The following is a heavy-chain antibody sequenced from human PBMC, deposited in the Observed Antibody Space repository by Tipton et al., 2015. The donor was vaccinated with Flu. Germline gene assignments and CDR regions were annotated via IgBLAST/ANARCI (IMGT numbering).Heavy chain of an antibody. CDR1: GYTLSNHY. J-gene: IGHJ6*02. CDR2: INPTMGST. CDR3: ARDHRSVLRFLEWWGTLGGMDV. V-gene: IGHV1-46*01. Sequence: QLVQSGAEVKKPGASVKVSCKASGYTLSNHYMHWVRQAPGQGLEWMGIINPTMGSTKYAQKFQGRVTMTRDTSTSTVYMQLNSLRSEDTAVYYCARDHRSVLRFLEWWGTLGGMDVWGQGTTVTVSS. D-gene: IGHD3-3*01.